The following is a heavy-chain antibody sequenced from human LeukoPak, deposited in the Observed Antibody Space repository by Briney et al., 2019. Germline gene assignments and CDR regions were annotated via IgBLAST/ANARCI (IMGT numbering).Heavy chain of an antibody. CDR2: ISAYNGNT. CDR3: ARVGYLTDYYGSGPLGY. J-gene: IGHJ4*02. V-gene: IGHV1-18*01. CDR1: GYTFTSYG. Sequence: ASVKVSCKASGYTFTSYGISWVRQAPGQGLEWMGWISAYNGNTNYAQKLQGRVTITTDTSTSTAYMELRSLRSDDTAVYYCARVGYLTDYYGSGPLGYWGQGTLVTVSS. D-gene: IGHD3-10*01.